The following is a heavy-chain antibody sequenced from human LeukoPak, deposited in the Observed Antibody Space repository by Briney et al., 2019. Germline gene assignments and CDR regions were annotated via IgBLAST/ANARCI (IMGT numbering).Heavy chain of an antibody. CDR2: ISWNSGSI. CDR3: AKDALPLRGDLESGLGDI. D-gene: IGHD3-3*01. V-gene: IGHV3-9*01. CDR1: GFTFDDYA. J-gene: IGHJ3*02. Sequence: GRSLRLSCAASGFTFDDYAMPWVRQAPGKGLEWVSGISWNSGSIGYADSVKGRFTISRDNAKNSLYLQMNSLRAEDTALYYCAKDALPLRGDLESGLGDIWGQGTMVTVSS.